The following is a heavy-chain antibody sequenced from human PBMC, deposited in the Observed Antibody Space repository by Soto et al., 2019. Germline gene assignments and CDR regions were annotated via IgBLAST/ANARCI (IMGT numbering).Heavy chain of an antibody. V-gene: IGHV3-21*01. Sequence: GPLRLSGAASVFTFSSYSMNWVRQAPGKGLEWVSSISSSSGHIYYADSLKGRFTISRDNAKNSLYLQMNSLRAEDTAVYYCTRHWLATREFDYWGQGTLVTVSS. CDR2: ISSSSGHI. CDR1: VFTFSSYS. J-gene: IGHJ4*02. D-gene: IGHD1-26*01. CDR3: TRHWLATREFDY.